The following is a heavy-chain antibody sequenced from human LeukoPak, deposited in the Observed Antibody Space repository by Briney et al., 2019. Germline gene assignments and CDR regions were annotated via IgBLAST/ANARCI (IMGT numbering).Heavy chain of an antibody. D-gene: IGHD6-19*01. CDR1: GFTVSSNY. J-gene: IGHJ4*02. Sequence: GGSLRLSCAASGFTVSSNYMSWVRQPAGKGLEWVSVLYSGGATFYADSVKGRFTISRDTSKNTLYLQMNDLRADDMAVYYCTKLKGWYGEGFFDYWGQGTLGTVSS. V-gene: IGHV3-53*01. CDR2: LYSGGAT. CDR3: TKLKGWYGEGFFDY.